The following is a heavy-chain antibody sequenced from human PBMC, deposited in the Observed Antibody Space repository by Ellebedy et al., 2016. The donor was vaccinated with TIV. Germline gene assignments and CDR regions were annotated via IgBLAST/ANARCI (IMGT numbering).Heavy chain of an antibody. CDR1: GFTFSSYA. Sequence: PGGSLRLSCAASGFTFSSYAMHWVRQAPGKGLEYVSALSSNGGSTYYANSVKGRFTISRDNSKNTLFLHMGSLRGADMAVYDCARGLDTYGSDYWGQGTLVTVSS. V-gene: IGHV3-64*01. CDR2: LSSNGGST. CDR3: ARGLDTYGSDY. J-gene: IGHJ4*02. D-gene: IGHD3-10*01.